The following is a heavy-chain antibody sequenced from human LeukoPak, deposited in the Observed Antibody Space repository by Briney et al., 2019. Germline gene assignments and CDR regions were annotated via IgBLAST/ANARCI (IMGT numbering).Heavy chain of an antibody. D-gene: IGHD3-22*01. V-gene: IGHV3-30*04. CDR3: ARGVHYYDSSVTDGAFDI. Sequence: PGGSLRLSCAASGFTFSSYAMHWVRQAPGKGLEWVAVISYDGSNKYYADSVKGRFTISRDNSKNTLYLQMNSLRAEDTAVYYCARGVHYYDSSVTDGAFDIWGQGTMVTVSS. CDR2: ISYDGSNK. J-gene: IGHJ3*02. CDR1: GFTFSSYA.